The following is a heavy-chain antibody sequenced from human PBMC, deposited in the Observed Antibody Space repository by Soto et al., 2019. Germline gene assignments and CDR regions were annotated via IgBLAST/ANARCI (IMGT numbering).Heavy chain of an antibody. Sequence: SETLSLTCAVSGGSISSSSYYWGWIRQPPGKGLEWIGSIYYSGSTYYNPSLKSRVTISVDTSKNQFSLKLSSVTAADTAVYYCARRGSSSWYGYWGQGTLVTVSS. CDR3: ARRGSSSWYGY. CDR1: GGSISSSSYY. D-gene: IGHD6-13*01. J-gene: IGHJ4*02. V-gene: IGHV4-39*01. CDR2: IYYSGST.